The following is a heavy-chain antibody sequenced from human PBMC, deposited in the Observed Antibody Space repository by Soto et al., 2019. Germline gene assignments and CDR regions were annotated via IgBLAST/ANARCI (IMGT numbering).Heavy chain of an antibody. CDR3: ARVAEMGTVTKGYYYYMDV. CDR2: IIPMLGVA. Sequence: QVQLVQSGAEAKKPGSSVKVSCKASGDTFSNHTISLVRQAPGQGIEWMGRIIPMLGVANYAQKFQGRVTITGDKSTSTAYMELSSLRSADTAVYYCARVAEMGTVTKGYYYYMDVWGIGTTVSVSS. D-gene: IGHD4-17*01. V-gene: IGHV1-69*04. CDR1: GDTFSNHT. J-gene: IGHJ6*03.